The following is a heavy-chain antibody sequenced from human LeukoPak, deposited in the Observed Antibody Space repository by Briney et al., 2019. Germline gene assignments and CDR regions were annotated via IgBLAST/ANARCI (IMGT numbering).Heavy chain of an antibody. Sequence: PGGSLRLSCAASGFTFSRYWMFWVRQAPGKELVWVSRINSDGTSTNYADSVKGRFTISRDNTRSTLYLQMNSLRPEDTAVYYCGTLGVMWEVDPWGQGTLVTVSS. D-gene: IGHD1-26*01. CDR3: GTLGVMWEVDP. J-gene: IGHJ5*02. CDR2: INSDGTST. V-gene: IGHV3-74*01. CDR1: GFTFSRYW.